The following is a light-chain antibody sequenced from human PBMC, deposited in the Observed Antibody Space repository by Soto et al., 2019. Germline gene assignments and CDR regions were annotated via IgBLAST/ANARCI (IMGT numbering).Light chain of an antibody. J-gene: IGKJ5*01. CDR2: YAY. CDR3: QQRHMWPIT. V-gene: IGKV3-11*01. Sequence: EVVLTQSPVTLSLSPGERATLSCRASQSFRGLLAWYQQKPGQGNRLLIYYAYNMATGIPPRFSGSGSGTDFTLTISSLEPEASAVYYCQQRHMWPITFGQGTRLEIK. CDR1: QSFRGL.